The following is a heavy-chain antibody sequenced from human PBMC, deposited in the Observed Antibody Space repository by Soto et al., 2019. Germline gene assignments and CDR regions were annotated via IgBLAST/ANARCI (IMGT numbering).Heavy chain of an antibody. V-gene: IGHV1-18*01. D-gene: IGHD6-19*01. CDR1: GYTFTSYG. Sequence: ASVKVSCKASGYTFTSYGISWVRQAPGQGLEWMGWISAYNGNTNYAQKLQGRVTMTTDTSTSTAYMELRSLRSDDTAVYYCARDLMSGWYGFYFYGMDDWGQGTTVTGS. CDR3: ARDLMSGWYGFYFYGMDD. CDR2: ISAYNGNT. J-gene: IGHJ6*02.